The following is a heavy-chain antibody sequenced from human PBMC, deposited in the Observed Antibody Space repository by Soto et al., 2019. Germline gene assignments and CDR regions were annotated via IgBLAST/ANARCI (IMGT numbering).Heavy chain of an antibody. CDR1: GFSLKTNGVG. D-gene: IGHD6-25*01. V-gene: IGHV2-5*02. CDR3: AHRRARNDIAAFDY. CDR2: IYWDDDN. Sequence: QITLQESGPTLVKPTQTLTLTCTISGFSLKTNGVGVGWIRQPPGKALVWLAIIYWDDDNRYSPSLKSRLTITKDTSKNQVVLTMTNMDPVDTATFYCAHRRARNDIAAFDYWGQGTLVTVSS. J-gene: IGHJ4*02.